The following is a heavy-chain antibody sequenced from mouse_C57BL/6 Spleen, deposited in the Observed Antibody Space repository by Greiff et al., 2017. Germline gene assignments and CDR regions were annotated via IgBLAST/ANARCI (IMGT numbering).Heavy chain of an antibody. CDR2: INPSNGGT. CDR3: ARSNDCGSSYVGYWYFDV. J-gene: IGHJ1*03. D-gene: IGHD1-1*01. CDR1: GYTFTSYW. Sequence: QVQLQQPGTELVKPGVSVKLSCKASGYTFTSYWMHWVKQRPGQGLEWIGNINPSNGGTNYNEKFKSKATLTVDKPSSTAYMQLSSLTSEDSAVYYCARSNDCGSSYVGYWYFDVWGTGTTVTVSS. V-gene: IGHV1-53*01.